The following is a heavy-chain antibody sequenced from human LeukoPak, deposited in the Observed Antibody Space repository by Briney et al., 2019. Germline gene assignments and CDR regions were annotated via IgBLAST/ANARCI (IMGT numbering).Heavy chain of an antibody. Sequence: SETLSLTCTVSGGSISSGDYYWSWIRQPPGKGLEWIGYIYYSGSTYYNPSLKSRVTISVDTSKNQFSLKLSSVTAADTAVYYCARVYCYDNSGYGKDYFDYWGQGTLVTVSS. D-gene: IGHD3-22*01. CDR1: GGSISSGDYY. J-gene: IGHJ4*02. V-gene: IGHV4-30-4*01. CDR2: IYYSGST. CDR3: ARVYCYDNSGYGKDYFDY.